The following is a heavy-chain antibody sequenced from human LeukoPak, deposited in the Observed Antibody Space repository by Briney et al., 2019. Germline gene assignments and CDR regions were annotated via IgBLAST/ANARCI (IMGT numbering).Heavy chain of an antibody. J-gene: IGHJ4*02. Sequence: SETLSLTCAVSGYSISSGYYWGWIRQPPGKGLEWIGSIYHSGSTYYNPSLKSRVTMSLDTSKNQFSLNLSSVTAADTAVYYCARKDWPNFDYWGQGTLVTVSS. CDR3: ARKDWPNFDY. CDR1: GYSISSGYY. D-gene: IGHD3/OR15-3a*01. V-gene: IGHV4-38-2*01. CDR2: IYHSGST.